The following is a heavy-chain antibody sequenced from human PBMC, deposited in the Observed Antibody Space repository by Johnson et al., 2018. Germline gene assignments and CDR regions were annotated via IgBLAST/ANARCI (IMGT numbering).Heavy chain of an antibody. Sequence: EVQLVESGGGLVQPGGSLRLSCVASGLTFSRYAMSWVRQAPGKGLDWVSVISGSGGSTDYADSVKGRFTVSRANSKNTLYLQMNSQTAEDTAVYYCAISVGFYYYHDTEVWGQGTTVTVSS. CDR1: GLTFSRYA. CDR3: AISVGFYYYHDTEV. CDR2: ISGSGGST. V-gene: IGHV3-23*04. J-gene: IGHJ6*02. D-gene: IGHD2-2*03.